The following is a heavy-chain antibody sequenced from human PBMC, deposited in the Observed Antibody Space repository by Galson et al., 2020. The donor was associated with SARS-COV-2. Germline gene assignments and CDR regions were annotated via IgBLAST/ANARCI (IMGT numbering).Heavy chain of an antibody. V-gene: IGHV3-48*02. CDR3: AREVDYGDY. J-gene: IGHJ4*02. Sequence: VGSLRLPCAASGFSLSRYSMMWVRQAPGKGLEWLSYISRSGKTIYYADSVKGRFTISRDNANNSQYLQMNSLRDEDTAVYYCAREVDYGDYWGQGTLVTVS. CDR1: GFSLSRYS. CDR2: ISRSGKTI.